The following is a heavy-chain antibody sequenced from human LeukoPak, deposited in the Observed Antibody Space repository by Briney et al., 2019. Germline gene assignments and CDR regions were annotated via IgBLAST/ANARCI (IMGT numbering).Heavy chain of an antibody. J-gene: IGHJ4*02. CDR2: IKQDGSKK. CDR3: ARAKRRESNYYDSSGYDY. Sequence: QTGGSLRLSCAASGFTFSSYWMSWVRQAPGKGLEWVANIKQDGSKKYYVDSVKGRFTISRDNAKNSLYLQMNSLRAEDTAVYYCARAKRRESNYYDSSGYDYWGQGTLVTVSS. D-gene: IGHD3-22*01. CDR1: GFTFSSYW. V-gene: IGHV3-7*01.